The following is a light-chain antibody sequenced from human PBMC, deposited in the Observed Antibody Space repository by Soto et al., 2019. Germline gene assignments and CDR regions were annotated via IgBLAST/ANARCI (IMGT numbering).Light chain of an antibody. CDR1: QSLSSN. Sequence: EILMTQSPATLSVSPGERATLSCGASQSLSSNLAWYQQKPGQAPRLLIYGASTRATGIPARLSGSGSGTELTLTISSLQYEDFTVYYCQQYNNWPLTFGGGTKVDIK. CDR2: GAS. CDR3: QQYNNWPLT. J-gene: IGKJ4*01. V-gene: IGKV3-15*01.